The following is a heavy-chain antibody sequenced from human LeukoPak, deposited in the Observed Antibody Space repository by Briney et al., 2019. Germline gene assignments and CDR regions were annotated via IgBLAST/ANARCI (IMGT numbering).Heavy chain of an antibody. D-gene: IGHD3-10*01. J-gene: IGHJ4*02. CDR3: ARIGGSGSYSGHYFDH. V-gene: IGHV3-74*01. CDR1: GFTFSSYG. CDR2: ISTDGSVT. Sequence: GGSLRLSCAASGFTFSSYGMHWVRRAPGKGLVWVSRISTDGSVTSYADSVKGRFTISRDNAKNTMYLQMNSLRAEDTAVYYCARIGGSGSYSGHYFDHWGQGTLVTGSS.